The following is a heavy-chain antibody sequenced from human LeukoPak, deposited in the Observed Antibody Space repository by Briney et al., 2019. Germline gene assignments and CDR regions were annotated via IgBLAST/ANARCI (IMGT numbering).Heavy chain of an antibody. CDR3: AKVAKYYYGPETYYFFEQ. D-gene: IGHD3-10*01. V-gene: IGHV3-48*01. CDR1: RFTFSSYS. Sequence: AGGSLRLSCAASRFTFSSYSMNWVRQAPGKGLEWVSYISGSSNTIYYADSVKGRFTISRDNAKNSLYLQMNSLRVEDTAVYYCAKVAKYYYGPETYYFFEQWGQGTPVTASS. J-gene: IGHJ4*02. CDR2: ISGSSNTI.